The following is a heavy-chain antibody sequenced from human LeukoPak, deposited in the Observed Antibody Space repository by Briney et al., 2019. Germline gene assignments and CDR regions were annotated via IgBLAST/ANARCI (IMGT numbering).Heavy chain of an antibody. V-gene: IGHV3-53*01. J-gene: IGHJ4*02. Sequence: GGSLRLSCAASGFTVSSNYISWVRQAPGKGLEWVSVSYSGGSTYYADSVNGRFTISRDNSKNTLYLQMNSLRAEDTAVYYCARGGSGWYYFDYWGQGTLVTVSS. CDR1: GFTVSSNY. CDR3: ARGGSGWYYFDY. CDR2: SYSGGST. D-gene: IGHD6-19*01.